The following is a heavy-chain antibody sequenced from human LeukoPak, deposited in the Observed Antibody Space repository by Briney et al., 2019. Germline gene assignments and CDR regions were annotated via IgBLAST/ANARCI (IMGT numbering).Heavy chain of an antibody. CDR3: ARRHYYDSSGYGDWYFDL. Sequence: GASVKVSCKASGYTFTSYGISWVRQVPGQGLEWMGWISAYNGDTNYAQKFQGRVTMTRNTSISTAYMELSSLRSEDTAVYYCARRHYYDSSGYGDWYFDLWGRGTLVTVSS. V-gene: IGHV1-18*01. CDR1: GYTFTSYG. D-gene: IGHD3-22*01. J-gene: IGHJ2*01. CDR2: ISAYNGDT.